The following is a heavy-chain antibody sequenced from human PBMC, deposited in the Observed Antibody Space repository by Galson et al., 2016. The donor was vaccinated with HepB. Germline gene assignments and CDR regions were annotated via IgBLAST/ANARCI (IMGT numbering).Heavy chain of an antibody. CDR1: GGSISTGGYY. J-gene: IGHJ4*02. CDR2: IYYGGST. V-gene: IGHV4-31*03. Sequence: TLSLTCTVSGGSISTGGYYYSWIRQHPGNGLEWIGYIYYGGSTYYNPSLKSRVTISLDTSKIQFSLTLRSVTAADTAVYFCVRRGRGFSDYYFDYWGQGTLVTVSS. CDR3: VRRGRGFSDYYFDY. D-gene: IGHD3/OR15-3a*01.